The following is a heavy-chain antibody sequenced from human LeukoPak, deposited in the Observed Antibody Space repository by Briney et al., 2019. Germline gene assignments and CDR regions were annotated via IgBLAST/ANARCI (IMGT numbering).Heavy chain of an antibody. D-gene: IGHD3-9*01. Sequence: GGSLRLSCAASGFTFSSYWRHWVRQAPGKGLEWVGRIKSKTDGGTTDYAAPVKGRFTISRDYSKNTLYLQMNSLRTEDTAVYYCTTRPDATGYYDFYFDYWGQGTLVTVSS. J-gene: IGHJ4*02. V-gene: IGHV3-15*01. CDR3: TTRPDATGYYDFYFDY. CDR2: IKSKTDGGTT. CDR1: GFTFSSYW.